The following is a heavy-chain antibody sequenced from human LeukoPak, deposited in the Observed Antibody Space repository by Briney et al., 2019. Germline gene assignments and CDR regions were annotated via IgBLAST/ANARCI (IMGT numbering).Heavy chain of an antibody. CDR2: INPNSGGT. D-gene: IGHD6-19*01. V-gene: IGHV1-2*06. Sequence: ASVKVSCKASGYTFTGYYIHWVRQAPGQGLEWMGRINPNSGGTNYVQKFQGRVTMTRDTSISTAYMELSRLRSDDTAVYYCARDRSAVAGTAAYWGQGTLVTVSS. CDR1: GYTFTGYY. J-gene: IGHJ4*02. CDR3: ARDRSAVAGTAAY.